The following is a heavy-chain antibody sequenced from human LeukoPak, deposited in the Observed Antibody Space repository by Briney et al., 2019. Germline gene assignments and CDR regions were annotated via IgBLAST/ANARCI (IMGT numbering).Heavy chain of an antibody. J-gene: IGHJ4*02. V-gene: IGHV3-21*01. CDR3: AGLGSSYFDY. D-gene: IGHD7-27*01. Sequence: WXRXXXXKXXELVSSISSSMSYIYYADSVKGGLTISRDNAKNSLYLQMNSLRAEDTAVYYCAGLGSSYFDYWGQGTLVTVSS. CDR2: ISSSMSYI.